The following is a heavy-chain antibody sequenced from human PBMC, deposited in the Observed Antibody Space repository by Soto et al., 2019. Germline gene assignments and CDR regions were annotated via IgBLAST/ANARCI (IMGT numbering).Heavy chain of an antibody. CDR3: ARDRGAAAPGNFDY. D-gene: IGHD6-13*01. CDR2: IYSGGST. J-gene: IGHJ4*02. V-gene: IGHV3-53*01. Sequence: PGGSPRLSCAASGFTVSSNYMSWVRQAPGKGLEWVSLIYSGGSTYYADSVKGRFTISRDNSKNTLYLQMNSLRAEDTAVYFCARDRGAAAPGNFDYWGQGTLVTVSS. CDR1: GFTVSSNY.